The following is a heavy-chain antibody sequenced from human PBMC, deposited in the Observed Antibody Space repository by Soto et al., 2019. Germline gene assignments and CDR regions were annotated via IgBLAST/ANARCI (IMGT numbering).Heavy chain of an antibody. CDR2: INPSGGST. CDR1: GYTFTSYG. Sequence: ASVKVSCKASGYTFTSYGISWLRQAPGQGLEWMGIINPSGGSTSYAQKFQGRVTMTRDTSTSTVYMELSSLRSEDTAVYYCATVPFPDYYYMDVWGKGTTVTVSS. J-gene: IGHJ6*03. CDR3: ATVPFPDYYYMDV. V-gene: IGHV1-46*01. D-gene: IGHD3-16*01.